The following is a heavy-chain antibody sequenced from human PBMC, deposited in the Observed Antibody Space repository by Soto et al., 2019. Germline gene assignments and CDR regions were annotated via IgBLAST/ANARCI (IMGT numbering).Heavy chain of an antibody. CDR2: ISSSSSYI. D-gene: IGHD3-3*01. J-gene: IGHJ4*02. CDR1: GFTFSSYS. CDR3: ARGSITIFGVAYNRLDY. Sequence: EVQLVESGGGLVKPGGSLRLSCAASGFTFSSYSMNWVRQAPGKGLEWVSSISSSSSYIYYADSVKGRFTISRDNAKNSLYLQMNSLRAEDTAVYYCARGSITIFGVAYNRLDYWGQGTLVTVSS. V-gene: IGHV3-21*01.